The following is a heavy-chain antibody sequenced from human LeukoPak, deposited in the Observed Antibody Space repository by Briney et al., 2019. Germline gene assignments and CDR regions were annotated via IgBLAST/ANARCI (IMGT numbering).Heavy chain of an antibody. Sequence: GESLKISCKGSGYSFTSYWIGWVRQMPGKGLEWMGIIYPGDSDTRYSPSFQGQVTISADKSISTAYLQWSSLKASDTAMYYCARQSPGRRYSSGWTDAFDIWGQGTMVTVSS. CDR2: IYPGDSDT. CDR1: GYSFTSYW. J-gene: IGHJ3*02. CDR3: ARQSPGRRYSSGWTDAFDI. D-gene: IGHD6-19*01. V-gene: IGHV5-51*01.